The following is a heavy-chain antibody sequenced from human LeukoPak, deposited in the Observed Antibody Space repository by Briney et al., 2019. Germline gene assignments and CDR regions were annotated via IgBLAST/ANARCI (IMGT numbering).Heavy chain of an antibody. Sequence: SETLSLTCAVSGYSISSGYYWGWIRQPPGKGLEWIGSIYHSGSTYYNPSLKSRVTISVDTSKNQFSLKPSSVTAADTAVYYCARSSWIQLWLGAFDIWGQGTMVTVSS. V-gene: IGHV4-38-2*01. D-gene: IGHD5-18*01. CDR1: GYSISSGYY. CDR3: ARSSWIQLWLGAFDI. CDR2: IYHSGST. J-gene: IGHJ3*02.